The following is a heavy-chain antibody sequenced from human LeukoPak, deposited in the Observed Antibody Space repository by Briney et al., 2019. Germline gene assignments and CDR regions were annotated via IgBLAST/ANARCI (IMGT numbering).Heavy chain of an antibody. V-gene: IGHV4-59*01. Sequence: PSETLSLTCTVSGGSISSYYWSWIRQPPGKGLEWIGYIYYSGSTNYNPSLKSRVTISVDTSKNQFSLKLSSVTAADTAVYYCARESAHNWNYVGWFDPWGQGTLVTVSS. CDR2: IYYSGST. J-gene: IGHJ5*02. CDR1: GGSISSYY. D-gene: IGHD1-7*01. CDR3: ARESAHNWNYVGWFDP.